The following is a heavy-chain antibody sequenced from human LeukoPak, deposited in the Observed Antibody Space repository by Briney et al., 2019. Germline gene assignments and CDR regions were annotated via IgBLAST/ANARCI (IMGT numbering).Heavy chain of an antibody. D-gene: IGHD2-2*01. CDR3: ARTKPPCTSCLLLDY. CDR1: GYTFTGYY. CDR2: FNPNSGGT. J-gene: IGHJ4*02. Sequence: GASVKVSCKASGYTFTGYYIHWLRQAPGQGLEWMGWFNPNSGGTNYAPKFQGQVTMSSDTAITTAYMELNRLISDDTAVYYCARTKPPCTSCLLLDYWGQGTLVTVSS. V-gene: IGHV1-2*02.